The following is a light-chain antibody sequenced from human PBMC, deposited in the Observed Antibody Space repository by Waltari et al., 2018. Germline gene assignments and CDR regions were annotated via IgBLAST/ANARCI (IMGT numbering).Light chain of an antibody. CDR2: WAS. CDR1: QSVLYSSNNKNY. J-gene: IGKJ1*01. V-gene: IGKV4-1*01. Sequence: DIVMTQSPDSLAVSLGERATINCKSSQSVLYSSNNKNYLAWYQQKPGQPPKLLIYWASIREYGVPDRFSGSGSETDFTLTISSPQAEDVAVYYCQQSYSPHRTFGQGTRVEIK. CDR3: QQSYSPHRT.